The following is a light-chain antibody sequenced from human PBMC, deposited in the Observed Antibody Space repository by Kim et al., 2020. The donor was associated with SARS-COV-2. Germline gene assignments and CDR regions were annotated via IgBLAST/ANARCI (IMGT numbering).Light chain of an antibody. Sequence: SVKLTCTLSSGHSSYVIAWHQQQPAKGPRYLMKVNSDGSHSRGTGIPDRFSGSSSGAERYLTISSLQSEDEADYYCQTCGTGIHVFGGGTQLTVL. CDR1: SGHSSYV. V-gene: IGLV4-69*01. CDR3: QTCGTGIHV. CDR2: VNSDGSH. J-gene: IGLJ3*02.